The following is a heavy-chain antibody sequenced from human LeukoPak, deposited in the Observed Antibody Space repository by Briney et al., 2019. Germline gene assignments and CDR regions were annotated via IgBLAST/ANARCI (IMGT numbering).Heavy chain of an antibody. CDR2: ISAHNGAT. D-gene: IGHD2-21*01. V-gene: IGHV1-18*01. CDR3: ARRGGDYGDY. CDR1: GYTFTSYG. J-gene: IGHJ4*02. Sequence: ASVKVSCKGSGYTFTSYGITWVRQAPGQGLEWMGWISAHNGATNYAQNLQGRVTMTTDTSTSTVYMELRSLRSDETAVYYCARRGGDYGDYWGQGTLVTVSS.